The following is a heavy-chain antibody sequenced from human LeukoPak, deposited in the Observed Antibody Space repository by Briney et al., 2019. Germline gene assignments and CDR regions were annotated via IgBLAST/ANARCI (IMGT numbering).Heavy chain of an antibody. D-gene: IGHD5-18*01. J-gene: IGHJ3*02. Sequence: PGESLKISCKGSGYSFTNYWIGWVRQMPGKGLEWMGIIYPGESDTRYSPSFQGQVTLSADKSTSTAYLQWNSLKASDTAIYYCVRLSPPKYTYGSDAFDIWGQGTMVTVSS. CDR1: GYSFTNYW. CDR3: VRLSPPKYTYGSDAFDI. V-gene: IGHV5-51*01. CDR2: IYPGESDT.